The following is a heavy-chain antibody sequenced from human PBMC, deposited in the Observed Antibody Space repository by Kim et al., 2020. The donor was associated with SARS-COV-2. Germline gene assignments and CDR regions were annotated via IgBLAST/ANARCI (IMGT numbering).Heavy chain of an antibody. J-gene: IGHJ6*02. Sequence: SVKVSCKASGGTFSSYAISWVRQAPGQGLEWMGGIIPIFGTANYAQKFQGRVTITADKSTSTAYMELSSLRSEDTAVYYCARARDTMVRGVSYYYYGMDVWGQGTTVTVSS. CDR1: GGTFSSYA. CDR3: ARARDTMVRGVSYYYYGMDV. V-gene: IGHV1-69*06. CDR2: IIPIFGTA. D-gene: IGHD3-10*01.